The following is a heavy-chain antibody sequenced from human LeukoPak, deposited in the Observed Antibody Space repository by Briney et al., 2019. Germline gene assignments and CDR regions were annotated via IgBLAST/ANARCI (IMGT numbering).Heavy chain of an antibody. CDR1: GGSFSGYY. CDR3: ARTRDYGGNSLDFDY. D-gene: IGHD4-23*01. CDR2: INHSGST. Sequence: PSETLSLTCAVYGGSFSGYYWSWIRQPPGKGLEWIGEINHSGSTNYNPSLKSRVTISVDTSKNQFSLKLSSVTAADTAVYYCARTRDYGGNSLDFDYWGQGTLVAVSS. V-gene: IGHV4-34*01. J-gene: IGHJ4*02.